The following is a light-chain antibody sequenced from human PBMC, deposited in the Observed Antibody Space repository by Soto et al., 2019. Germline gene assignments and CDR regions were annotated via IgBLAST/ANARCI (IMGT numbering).Light chain of an antibody. CDR2: AAS. V-gene: IGKV1-8*01. CDR3: QQYYSYPQT. Sequence: AIRMTQSPSSFSASTGDRVTITCRASQGISSYLAWYQQKPGKAPKLLIYAASTLQSGVPSRFSGSGSGTEFTLTISCLQSEDFATYYCQQYYSYPQTFGQGTNLEI. J-gene: IGKJ2*01. CDR1: QGISSY.